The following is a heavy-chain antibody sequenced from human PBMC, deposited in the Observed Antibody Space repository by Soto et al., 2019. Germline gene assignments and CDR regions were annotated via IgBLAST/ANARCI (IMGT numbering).Heavy chain of an antibody. J-gene: IGHJ3*01. V-gene: IGHV1-3*01. Sequence: QVQLVQSGAELKKPGASVNISCQASGFTFSDTLINWVRQGPGQRLEWMGWINPANGNTRYSESFQGRVTISSLSSASTAYVALSDLTSDETAVYYCARDIVSVGPRANEAFDVWGQGTMITVSS. D-gene: IGHD1-26*01. CDR1: GFTFSDTL. CDR3: ARDIVSVGPRANEAFDV. CDR2: INPANGNT.